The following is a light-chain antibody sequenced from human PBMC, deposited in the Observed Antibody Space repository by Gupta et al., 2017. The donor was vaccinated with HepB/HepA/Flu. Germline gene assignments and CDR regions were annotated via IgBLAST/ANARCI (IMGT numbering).Light chain of an antibody. CDR1: QGIGND. CDR3: RQENGYPRT. CDR2: AAS. J-gene: IGKJ1*01. V-gene: IGKV1-17*01. Sequence: DIQMTQSPSSLSASIGDRVTITCRASQGIGNDLGWCQQRPGEAPKRLIRAASSLRSGVPPRFSGGGFGTEFTLTIISLLPQDFATYYCRQENGYPRTFGQGSKLEIK.